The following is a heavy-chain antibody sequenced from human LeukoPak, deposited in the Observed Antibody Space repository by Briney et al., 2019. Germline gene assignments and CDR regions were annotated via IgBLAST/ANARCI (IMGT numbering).Heavy chain of an antibody. Sequence: PGRSLRLSCAASGFTFSSYAMHWVRQAPGEGLEWVAVISYDGSNKYYADSVKGRFTISRDNSKNTLYLQMNSLRAEDTAVYYCASDQDVDIVATIAPHDYWGQGTLVTVSS. CDR2: ISYDGSNK. CDR3: ASDQDVDIVATIAPHDY. CDR1: GFTFSSYA. D-gene: IGHD5-12*01. J-gene: IGHJ4*02. V-gene: IGHV3-30-3*01.